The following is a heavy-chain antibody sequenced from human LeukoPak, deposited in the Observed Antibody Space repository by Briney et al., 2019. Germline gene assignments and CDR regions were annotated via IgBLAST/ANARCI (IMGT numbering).Heavy chain of an antibody. D-gene: IGHD3-22*01. CDR3: AKRPFSITMIVVVIEDY. Sequence: GGSLRLSCAASGFSFGGYAMTWVRQAPGKGLEWVSSITYNGAATYYLDSVKARFTISRDNSRSTLYLQMDSLTAEDTALYYCAKRPFSITMIVVVIEDYWGQGTLVTVSS. CDR2: ITYNGAAT. V-gene: IGHV3-23*01. CDR1: GFSFGGYA. J-gene: IGHJ4*02.